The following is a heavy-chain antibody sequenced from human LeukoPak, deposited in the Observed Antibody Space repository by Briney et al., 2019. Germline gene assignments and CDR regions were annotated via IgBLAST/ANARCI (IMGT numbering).Heavy chain of an antibody. CDR2: IYYSGST. V-gene: IGHV4-39*07. CDR3: ARGLRGPLRLGRWFDP. D-gene: IGHD3-10*01. Sequence: SETLSLTCTVSGGSVSSSIYYWGWIRQPPGKGLEWIGSIYYSGSTNYNPSLKSRVTISVDTSKNQFSLKLSSVTAADTAVYYCARGLRGPLRLGRWFDPWGQGTLVTVSS. CDR1: GGSVSSSIYY. J-gene: IGHJ5*02.